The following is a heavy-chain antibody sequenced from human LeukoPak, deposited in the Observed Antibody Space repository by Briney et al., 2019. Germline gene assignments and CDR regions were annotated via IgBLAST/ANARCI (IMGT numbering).Heavy chain of an antibody. V-gene: IGHV4-4*07. CDR3: ARENSGSYRQFDY. CDR2: IYPSGST. D-gene: IGHD1-26*01. Sequence: SETLSLTCTVSGGSISSYYWTWIRQPAGKGLEWIGRIYPSGSTNYNPSLKSRVAMSVDTSKNQFSLKLNSVTAADTAAYYCARENSGSYRQFDYWGQGTLVTVSS. CDR1: GGSISSYY. J-gene: IGHJ4*02.